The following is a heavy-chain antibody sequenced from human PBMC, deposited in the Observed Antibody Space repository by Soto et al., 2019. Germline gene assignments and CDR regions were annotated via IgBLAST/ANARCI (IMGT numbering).Heavy chain of an antibody. V-gene: IGHV1-46*01. CDR3: VLPSCCGGDCLRENWFDP. J-gene: IGHJ5*02. CDR2: INPSGGST. CDR1: GYTFTSYD. Sequence: ASVKVSCKASGYTFTSYDMHWVRQAPGQGLEWMGIINPSGGSTSYAQKFQGRVTMTRDTSTSTVYMELSSLRSEDTAVYYCVLPSCCGGDCLRENWFDPWGQGTLVNDSS. D-gene: IGHD2-21*02.